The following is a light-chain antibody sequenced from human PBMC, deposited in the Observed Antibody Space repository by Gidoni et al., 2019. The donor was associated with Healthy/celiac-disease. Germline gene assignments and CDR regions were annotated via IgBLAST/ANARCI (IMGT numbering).Light chain of an antibody. CDR3: QQRSNWPRLT. Sequence: ELVLTQSPDPLSLSPGERATLSCRASQSVSSYLAWYQQKPGQAPRLLIYDASNRATGIPARFSGSGSGTDFTLTISSLEPEDFAVYYCQQRSNWPRLTFGGGTKVEIK. J-gene: IGKJ4*01. CDR1: QSVSSY. CDR2: DAS. V-gene: IGKV3-11*01.